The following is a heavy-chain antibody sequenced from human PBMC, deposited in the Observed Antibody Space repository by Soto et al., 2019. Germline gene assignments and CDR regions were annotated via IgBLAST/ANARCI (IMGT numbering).Heavy chain of an antibody. J-gene: IGHJ4*02. CDR1: GFTFSSYG. CDR2: ISYDGSNK. Sequence: QVQLVESGGGVVQPGRSLRLSCAASGFTFSSYGMHWVRQAPGKGLEWVAVISYDGSNKYYADSVKGRFTISRDNSKNTLYVQMNSLRAEDTAVYYCAKDRSSRWSNFDYWGQGTLVTVSS. D-gene: IGHD6-13*01. V-gene: IGHV3-30*18. CDR3: AKDRSSRWSNFDY.